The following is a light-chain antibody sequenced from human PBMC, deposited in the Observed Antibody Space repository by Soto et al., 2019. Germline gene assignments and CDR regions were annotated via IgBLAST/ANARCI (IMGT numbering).Light chain of an antibody. CDR3: AAWDDSLSGQV. Sequence: QPVLTQPPSASGTPGQRVTISCSGSSSNIGSNYVYWYQQLPGTAPKVLIYRSNQRPSGVPDRFSGSKSGTSASLAISGLRSEDEADYYCAAWDDSLSGQVFGGGTKLTVL. V-gene: IGLV1-47*01. CDR2: RSN. CDR1: SSNIGSNY. J-gene: IGLJ3*02.